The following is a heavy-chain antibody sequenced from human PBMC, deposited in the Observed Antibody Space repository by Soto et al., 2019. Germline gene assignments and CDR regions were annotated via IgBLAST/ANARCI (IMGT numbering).Heavy chain of an antibody. J-gene: IGHJ4*02. CDR1: GFTFKHYG. Sequence: QVQLVESGGGVVQPGTSLRLSCAASGFTFKHYGMHWVRQAPGKGLEWVAVIWHDGRRREFADSVQGRFATYRDNSKDTLYLQMDSLRVEDTAVYYCARDPGQDGPIEHWGLGTLVIVSS. CDR2: IWHDGRRR. D-gene: IGHD2-15*01. V-gene: IGHV3-33*01. CDR3: ARDPGQDGPIEH.